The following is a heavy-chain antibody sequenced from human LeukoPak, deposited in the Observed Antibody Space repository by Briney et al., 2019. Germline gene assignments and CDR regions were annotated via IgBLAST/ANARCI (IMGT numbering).Heavy chain of an antibody. V-gene: IGHV1-8*01. CDR2: MNPNSGNT. CDR3: ARGLRSWDNWFDP. J-gene: IGHJ5*02. Sequence: ASVKVSCKASGYTFTSYDINWVQQATGQGLEWMGWMNPNSGNTGYAQKFQGRVTMTRNTSISTAYMELSSLRSEDTAVYYCARGLRSWDNWFDPWGQGTLVTVSS. CDR1: GYTFTSYD. D-gene: IGHD1-26*01.